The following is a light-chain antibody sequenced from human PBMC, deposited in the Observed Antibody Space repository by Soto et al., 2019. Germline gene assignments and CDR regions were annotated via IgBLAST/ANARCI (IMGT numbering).Light chain of an antibody. CDR1: ALPKQY. Sequence: SSELTQPPSVSVSPGQTARITCSGDALPKQYAYWYQQKPGQAPVLVIYKDSERPSGIPERFSGSSSGTTVTLTISGVQVEDEADYYCQSADSSGTSFVFGTGTKVTVL. CDR2: KDS. V-gene: IGLV3-25*02. J-gene: IGLJ1*01. CDR3: QSADSSGTSFV.